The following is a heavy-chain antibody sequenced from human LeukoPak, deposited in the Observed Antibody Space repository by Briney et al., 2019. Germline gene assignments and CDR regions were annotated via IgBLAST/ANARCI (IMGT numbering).Heavy chain of an antibody. CDR2: INHSGRT. D-gene: IGHD2-15*01. V-gene: IGHV4-34*01. CDR3: ARGQGYCSGGYCYSPFDY. CDR1: GGSFSGYY. Sequence: SETLSLTCAVYGGSFSGYYWNWIRQSPGKGLEWIGEINHSGRTNYNPSLKSRVTISVDTSKDQFSLKLRSVTAADTAVYYCARGQGYCSGGYCYSPFDYWGQGTLVTVSS. J-gene: IGHJ4*02.